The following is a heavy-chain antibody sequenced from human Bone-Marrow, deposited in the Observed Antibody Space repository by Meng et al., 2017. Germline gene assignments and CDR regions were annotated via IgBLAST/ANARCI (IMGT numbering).Heavy chain of an antibody. CDR2: TYYSGST. J-gene: IGHJ4*02. CDR1: GGSISSGGYY. CDR3: ARVQVPGLVVAIPHYFDY. V-gene: IGHV4-31*01. Sequence: SCTVSGGSISSGGYYWSWIRQHPGKGLEWIGYTYYSGSTYYNPSLKSLVTISVDTSKHQFSLKLSSVTAADRAVYYCARVQVPGLVVAIPHYFDYWGQGTLVTVSS. D-gene: IGHD3-22*01.